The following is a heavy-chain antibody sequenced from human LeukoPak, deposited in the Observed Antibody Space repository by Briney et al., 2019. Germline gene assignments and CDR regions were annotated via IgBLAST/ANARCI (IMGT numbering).Heavy chain of an antibody. J-gene: IGHJ3*02. Sequence: SQTLSLTCALSGDSVSXXXXXWHWIRQSPXRXXXXXXXXXXXXKWYNDYAVSVKSRITINPDTSKNQFSLTLTSVTPEDTAVYYCARDCTNGVCYGGHDAFDIWGQGTMVTVSS. CDR2: XXXXXKWYN. CDR3: ARDCTNGVCYGGHDAFDI. V-gene: IGHV6-1*01. D-gene: IGHD2-8*01. CDR1: GDSVSXXXXX.